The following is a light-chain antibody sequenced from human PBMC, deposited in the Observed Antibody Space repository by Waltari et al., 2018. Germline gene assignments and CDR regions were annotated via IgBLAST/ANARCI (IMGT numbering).Light chain of an antibody. J-gene: IGLJ1*01. Sequence: QSALTQPASVSGSPGQSLTVSCPGTRSDVGSYKLVPWYQHHPPKAPKLMIYEVSKRPSGVSNRFSGSKSGNTASLTISGLQPEDEADYYCCSYAGANTYVFGSGTKVTVL. V-gene: IGLV2-23*02. CDR2: EVS. CDR3: CSYAGANTYV. CDR1: RSDVGSYKL.